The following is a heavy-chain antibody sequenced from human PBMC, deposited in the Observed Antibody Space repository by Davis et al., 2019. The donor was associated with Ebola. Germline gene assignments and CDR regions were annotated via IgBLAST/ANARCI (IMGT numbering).Heavy chain of an antibody. CDR3: ARHGMTTVVAYGMDV. J-gene: IGHJ6*02. CDR1: GYSFTSYW. V-gene: IGHV5-51*01. CDR2: IYPGDSDT. Sequence: PGGSLRLSCKGSGYSFTSYWIGRVRQMHGKGLEWMGIIYPGDSDTRYSPSFQGQVTISADKSISTAYLQWSSLKASDTAMYYCARHGMTTVVAYGMDVWGQGTAVTVSS. D-gene: IGHD4-23*01.